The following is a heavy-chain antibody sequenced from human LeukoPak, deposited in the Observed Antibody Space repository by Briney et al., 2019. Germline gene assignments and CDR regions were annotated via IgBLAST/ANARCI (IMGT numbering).Heavy chain of an antibody. CDR3: ARHKVHMIRGLILGPGSMDV. V-gene: IGHV1-18*01. CDR1: GYTFTSYG. Sequence: ASVKVSCKASGYTFTSYGISWVRQAPGQGLEWMWWISTYTGKSNYAQKLQGRVTMTTDTSTTTVYMEMRSLRSDDTAVYYCARHKVHMIRGLILGPGSMDVWGKGTTVTVSS. CDR2: ISTYTGKS. J-gene: IGHJ6*03. D-gene: IGHD3-10*01.